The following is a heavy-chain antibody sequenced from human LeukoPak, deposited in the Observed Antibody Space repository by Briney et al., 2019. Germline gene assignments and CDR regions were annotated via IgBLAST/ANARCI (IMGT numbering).Heavy chain of an antibody. Sequence: SETLSLTCAVYGGSFSGYYWSWIRQPPGKGLEWIGEINHSGSTNYNPSLKSRVTISVDTSKNQFSLKLSSVTAADTAVYYCARAPSSWYPYPFDYWGQGTLVIVSS. V-gene: IGHV4-34*01. J-gene: IGHJ4*02. CDR3: ARAPSSWYPYPFDY. CDR2: INHSGST. CDR1: GGSFSGYY. D-gene: IGHD6-13*01.